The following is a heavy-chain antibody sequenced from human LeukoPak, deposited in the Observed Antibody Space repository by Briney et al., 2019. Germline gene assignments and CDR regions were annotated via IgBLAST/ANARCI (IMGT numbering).Heavy chain of an antibody. D-gene: IGHD2-2*01. Sequence: PSETLSLTCTVSGGSISNSHYYWGWIRQPAGKGLEWIGNIYYSGSTYYNSSLKSRVTISVDTSKNRFSLKLRSVTAADTAVYYCARYCSSTSCYRDAFDIWGQGTMVTVSS. J-gene: IGHJ3*02. V-gene: IGHV4-39*01. CDR2: IYYSGST. CDR3: ARYCSSTSCYRDAFDI. CDR1: GGSISNSHYY.